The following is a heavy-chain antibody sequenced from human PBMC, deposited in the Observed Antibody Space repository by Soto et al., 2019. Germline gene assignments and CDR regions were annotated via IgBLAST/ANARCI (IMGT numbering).Heavy chain of an antibody. Sequence: PSETLSLTCTVSGCSISSYYWSWIRQPPGKGLEWIGYIYYSGSTNYNPSLKSRVTISVDTSKNQFSLKLSSVTAAVTAVYYCASLVIQGYGRRGYNWLDDWGQGTLVTVAS. V-gene: IGHV4-59*01. CDR3: ASLVIQGYGRRGYNWLDD. CDR1: GCSISSYY. D-gene: IGHD5-18*01. J-gene: IGHJ5*02. CDR2: IYYSGST.